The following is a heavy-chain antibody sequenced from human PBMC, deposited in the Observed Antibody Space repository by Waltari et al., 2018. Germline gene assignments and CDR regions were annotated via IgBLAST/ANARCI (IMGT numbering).Heavy chain of an antibody. J-gene: IGHJ6*02. CDR1: GFTFSSYG. V-gene: IGHV3-33*01. CDR3: ARGGRITMVRAKNTLYYYYGMDV. D-gene: IGHD3-10*01. Sequence: QVQLVESGGGVVQPGRSLRLSCAASGFTFSSYGMHWVRQAPGQGLEWVAVIWYDGSNKYYADSVKGRFTISRDNSKNTLYLQMNSLRAEDTAVYYCARGGRITMVRAKNTLYYYYGMDVWGQGTTVTVSS. CDR2: IWYDGSNK.